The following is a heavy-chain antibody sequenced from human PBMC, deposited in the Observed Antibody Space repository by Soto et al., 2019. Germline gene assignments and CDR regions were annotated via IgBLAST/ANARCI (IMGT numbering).Heavy chain of an antibody. CDR1: GGTFSSFG. CDR2: IIPLFGTA. Sequence: QVQLVQSGAEVKKPGSSVKVSCKASGGTFSSFGFNWVRQAPGQGLEWMGGIIPLFGTANYAEKFQGRVTISADEGTSTASMELIGLRSEDTAIYYCARDRSMDGYNSRFFDYWGQGTLVTVS. CDR3: ARDRSMDGYNSRFFDY. J-gene: IGHJ4*02. V-gene: IGHV1-69*01. D-gene: IGHD5-12*01.